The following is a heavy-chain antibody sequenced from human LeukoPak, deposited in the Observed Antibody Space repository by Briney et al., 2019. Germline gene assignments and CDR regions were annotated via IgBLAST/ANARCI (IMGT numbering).Heavy chain of an antibody. CDR3: AREGSGSGWYSDY. J-gene: IGHJ4*02. CDR1: GFTFSTYN. CDR2: ISSSSSYI. V-gene: IGHV3-21*01. Sequence: PGGSLRLSCAASGFTFSTYNMNWVRQAPGKGLEWVSSISSSSSYIYYADSVKGRFTISRDNAKNSLYPQMNSLRAEDTAVYYCAREGSGSGWYSDYWGQGTLVTVSS. D-gene: IGHD6-19*01.